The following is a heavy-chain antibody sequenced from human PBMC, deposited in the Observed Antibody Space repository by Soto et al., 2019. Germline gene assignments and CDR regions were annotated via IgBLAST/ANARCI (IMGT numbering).Heavy chain of an antibody. Sequence: SETLSLTCTVSGGSISSYYWSWIRQPPGKGLEWIGYIYYSGSTNYNPSLKSRVTISVDTSKNQFSLKLSSVTAADTAVYYCARDERITICGVDNYYYYYGMDVWGQGTTVTVSS. J-gene: IGHJ6*02. CDR2: IYYSGST. CDR3: ARDERITICGVDNYYYYYGMDV. CDR1: GGSISSYY. V-gene: IGHV4-59*01. D-gene: IGHD3-3*01.